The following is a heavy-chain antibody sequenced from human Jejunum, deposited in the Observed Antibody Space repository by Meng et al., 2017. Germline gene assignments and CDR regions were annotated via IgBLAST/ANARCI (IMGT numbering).Heavy chain of an antibody. CDR3: TRAENYRHDY. CDR2: INPDGRTT. J-gene: IGHJ4*02. Sequence: VELVEWGGGLLKPGWSLRVSCAASGFSFSSYWMHWVRQTPGKGLVWVSRINPDGRTTNYADSVVGRFTISRDNAKNTLYLQMNSLSVEDTAVYYCTRAENYRHDYWGQGTLVTVSS. V-gene: IGHV3-74*01. CDR1: GFSFSSYW. D-gene: IGHD3-10*01.